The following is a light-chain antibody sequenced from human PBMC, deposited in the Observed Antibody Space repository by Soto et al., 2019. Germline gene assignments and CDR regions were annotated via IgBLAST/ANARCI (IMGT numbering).Light chain of an antibody. J-gene: IGLJ2*01. Sequence: QSVLTQPPSVSAAPGQKVTISCSGSSSNIGNNYVSWYQQLPGTAPKLLLYDNNKRPSGIPDRFSGSKSGTSATLGITGLQTGDEADYYCGTLDSRLGAWGGVFGGGTKVTVL. CDR2: DNN. CDR1: SSNIGNNY. V-gene: IGLV1-51*01. CDR3: GTLDSRLGAWGGV.